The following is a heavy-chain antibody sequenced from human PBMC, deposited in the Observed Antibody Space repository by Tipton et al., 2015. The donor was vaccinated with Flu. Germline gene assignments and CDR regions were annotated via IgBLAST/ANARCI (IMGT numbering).Heavy chain of an antibody. V-gene: IGHV4-4*07. CDR3: ARDLRGYSGYTGGDAFDL. J-gene: IGHJ3*01. CDR1: GGSVTSSY. D-gene: IGHD5-12*01. CDR2: ISTSGST. Sequence: TLSLTCTVPGGSVTSSYWSWIRQPAGKGLEWIGRISTSGSTNYNASLESRVTMSRDTSKNHFSLRLSSATAADTALYYCARDLRGYSGYTGGDAFDLWGPGIMVTVSS.